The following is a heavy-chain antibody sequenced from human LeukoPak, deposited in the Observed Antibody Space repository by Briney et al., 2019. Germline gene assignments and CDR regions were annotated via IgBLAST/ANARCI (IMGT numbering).Heavy chain of an antibody. D-gene: IGHD2-2*01. Sequence: ASVKVSCKVSGYTLTELSMHWVRQAPGKGLEWMGGFDPEDGETIYAQKFQGRVTMTEDTSTDIAYMELSSLRSEDTAVYYCARDGSVVPAAGPNMDVWGKGTTVTVSS. V-gene: IGHV1-24*01. J-gene: IGHJ6*03. CDR1: GYTLTELS. CDR3: ARDGSVVPAAGPNMDV. CDR2: FDPEDGET.